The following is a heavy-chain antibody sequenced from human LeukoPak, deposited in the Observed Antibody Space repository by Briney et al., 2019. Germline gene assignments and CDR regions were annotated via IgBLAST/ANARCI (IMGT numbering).Heavy chain of an antibody. CDR1: GYTFTGYY. Sequence: ASVKVSCKASGYTFTGYYMHWVRQAPGQGLEWMGWINPNSGGTNYAQKFQGRVTMTRDTSISTAYMELSRLRSDDTAVYYCARDLARRVYLPDYWGQGTLVTVSS. D-gene: IGHD6-13*01. CDR3: ARDLARRVYLPDY. CDR2: INPNSGGT. J-gene: IGHJ4*02. V-gene: IGHV1-2*02.